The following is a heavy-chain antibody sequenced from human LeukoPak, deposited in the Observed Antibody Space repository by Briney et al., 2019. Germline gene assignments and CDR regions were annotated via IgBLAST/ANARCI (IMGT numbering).Heavy chain of an antibody. CDR2: INHSGST. CDR3: ARATAYSSSSWHASYGTEYNWFDP. CDR1: GGSFSGYY. V-gene: IGHV4-34*01. Sequence: SETLSLTCAVYGGSFSGYYWSWLRQPPGKGLEWIGEINHSGSTNYNPSLKSRVTISVDTSKNQFSLKLSSVTAADTAVYYCARATAYSSSSWHASYGTEYNWFDPWGQGTLVTVSS. J-gene: IGHJ5*02. D-gene: IGHD6-6*01.